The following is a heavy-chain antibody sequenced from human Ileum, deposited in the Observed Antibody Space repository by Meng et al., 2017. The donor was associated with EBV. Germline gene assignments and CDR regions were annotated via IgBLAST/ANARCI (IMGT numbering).Heavy chain of an antibody. V-gene: IGHV4-39*01. Sequence: QLHLQESDPGLVKPSETLSLTCSVSGGSITSYSYYWGWIRQPPGKGLEWIVTIYHTGSTYYNPSLKSRVTISVDTSKNEFSLKVTSVTAADTALYYCARRDTAWFDPWGRGTLVTVSS. CDR2: IYHTGST. J-gene: IGHJ5*02. CDR1: GGSITSYSYY. CDR3: ARRDTAWFDP. D-gene: IGHD2-21*02.